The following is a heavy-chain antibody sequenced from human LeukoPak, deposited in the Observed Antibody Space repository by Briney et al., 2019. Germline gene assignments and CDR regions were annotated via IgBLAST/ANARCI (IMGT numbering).Heavy chain of an antibody. Sequence: SVKVSCKASGGTFSSYAISWVRQAPGQGLEWMGGIIPIFGTANYAQKFQGRVTITADESTSTAYMELSSLRSEDTAVYYCARDRGIAAASRFVGYYYGMDVWGKGTTVTVSS. CDR3: ARDRGIAAASRFVGYYYGMDV. CDR1: GGTFSSYA. J-gene: IGHJ6*04. V-gene: IGHV1-69*01. CDR2: IIPIFGTA. D-gene: IGHD6-13*01.